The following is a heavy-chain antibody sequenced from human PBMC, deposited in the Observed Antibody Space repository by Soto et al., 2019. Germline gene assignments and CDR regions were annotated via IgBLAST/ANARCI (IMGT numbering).Heavy chain of an antibody. CDR1: GFTFSNYA. V-gene: IGHV3-23*01. J-gene: IGHJ4*02. Sequence: EVQLLESGGGLVQPGGSLRLSCAASGFTFSNYAVTWVRQAPGKGLEWVSTISGSGGSTYYADSLKGRFTISRDNSMNTLELRMNGLGAEDTAVYYGANDQGSSWYERDYGGQGTLVAVSS. CDR3: ANDQGSSWYERDY. D-gene: IGHD6-13*01. CDR2: ISGSGGST.